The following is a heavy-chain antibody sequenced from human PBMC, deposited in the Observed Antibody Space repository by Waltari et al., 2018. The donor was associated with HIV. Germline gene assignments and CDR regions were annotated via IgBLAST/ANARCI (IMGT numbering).Heavy chain of an antibody. CDR3: AIQRNPLNNFYYGMDV. J-gene: IGHJ6*02. Sequence: EVQLLESEGGLVQPGGSLRLSCVASGFNFRLYGMSWVRQAPGKGREWVSGISGSGGKTNYADSVKGRFTISRDNSKNTLYLQMNSLRAEDTAIFYCAIQRNPLNNFYYGMDVWGQGTTVTVSS. CDR1: GFNFRLYG. CDR2: ISGSGGKT. D-gene: IGHD1-1*01. V-gene: IGHV3-23*01.